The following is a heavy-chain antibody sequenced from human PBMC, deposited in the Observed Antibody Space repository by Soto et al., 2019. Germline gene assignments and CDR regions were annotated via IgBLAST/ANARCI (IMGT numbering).Heavy chain of an antibody. D-gene: IGHD3-3*01. V-gene: IGHV3-23*01. CDR1: GFTFSSYA. CDR2: ISGSGGST. CDR3: AKGKKYYDFWSGPDAFDI. Sequence: GGSLRLSCAASGFTFSSYAMSWVRQAPGKGLEWVSAISGSGGSTYYADSVKGRFTISRDNSKNTLYLQMNSLRAEDTAVYYYAKGKKYYDFWSGPDAFDIWGQGTMVTVSS. J-gene: IGHJ3*02.